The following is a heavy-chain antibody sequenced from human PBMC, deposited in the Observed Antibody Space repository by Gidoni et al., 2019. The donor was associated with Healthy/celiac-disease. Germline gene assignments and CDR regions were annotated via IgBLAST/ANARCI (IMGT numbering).Heavy chain of an antibody. CDR2: ISAYNGNT. CDR1: GDTFTSYG. D-gene: IGHD4-4*01. CDR3: ARVHYSNYVDY. V-gene: IGHV1-18*01. Sequence: QVQLVKSGARGRTPGPPVKVSCRASGDTFTSYGIGGVRQAPGQGLEWMGWISAYNGNTNYAQKLQGRVTMTTDTSTSTAYMELRSLRSDDTAVYYCARVHYSNYVDYWGQGTLVTVSS. J-gene: IGHJ4*02.